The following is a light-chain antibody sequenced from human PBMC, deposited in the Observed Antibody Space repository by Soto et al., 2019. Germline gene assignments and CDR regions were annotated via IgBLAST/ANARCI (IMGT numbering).Light chain of an antibody. J-gene: IGKJ5*01. Sequence: DFKMTQSPSSLYASVGVRVTITCQASQNINNYLNWYKQKPGRAPKLLIYDASNLEAGVPSRFRGSGSGTDFTFTIRRLKPEDIATYYCQQYENIPTFGQGTRLDIK. CDR2: DAS. CDR1: QNINNY. CDR3: QQYENIPT. V-gene: IGKV1-33*01.